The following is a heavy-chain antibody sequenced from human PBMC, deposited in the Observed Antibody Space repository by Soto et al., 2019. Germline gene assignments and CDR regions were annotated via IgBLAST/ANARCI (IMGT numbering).Heavy chain of an antibody. J-gene: IGHJ6*02. CDR1: GYTFTSYG. CDR3: ARDGTTIFGVVIIWSTYYYYGMDV. V-gene: IGHV1-18*01. Sequence: ASVKVSCKASGYTFTSYGISWVRQAPGQGLEWMGWISAYNGNTNYAQKLQGRVTVTTDTSTSTAYMELRSLRSDDTAVYYCARDGTTIFGVVIIWSTYYYYGMDVWGQGTTVTVSS. D-gene: IGHD3-3*01. CDR2: ISAYNGNT.